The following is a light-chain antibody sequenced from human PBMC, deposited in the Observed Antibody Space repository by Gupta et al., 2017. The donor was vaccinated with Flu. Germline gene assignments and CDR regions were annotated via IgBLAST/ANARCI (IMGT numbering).Light chain of an antibody. Sequence: EIVLTQSPGTRSLSPGERATLSCRASQSVSSSYLAWYQQTPRQAPRLLIYAASSRATGIPDRFSGSGSGTDFSFTITRLEHEDLAVYYCQKHGSSPRTFGQGTRVDIK. V-gene: IGKV3-20*01. CDR1: QSVSSSY. CDR3: QKHGSSPRT. J-gene: IGKJ1*01. CDR2: AAS.